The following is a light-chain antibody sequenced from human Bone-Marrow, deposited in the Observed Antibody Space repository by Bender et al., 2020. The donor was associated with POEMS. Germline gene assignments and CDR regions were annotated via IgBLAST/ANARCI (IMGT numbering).Light chain of an antibody. CDR2: EVS. Sequence: QSALTQPRSVSGSPGQSVTISCSGASSDVGAYNRVSWYQQHPGKAPKLIIYEVSKRPSGVPDRFSGSKSGNTASLTVSGLQGGDEADYYCTSYAGRKWVFGGGTKLTVL. CDR1: SSDVGAYNR. V-gene: IGLV2-8*01. CDR3: TSYAGRKWV. J-gene: IGLJ3*02.